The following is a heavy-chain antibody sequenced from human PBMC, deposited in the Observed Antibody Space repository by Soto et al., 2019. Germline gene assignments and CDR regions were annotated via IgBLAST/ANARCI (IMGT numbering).Heavy chain of an antibody. CDR3: PTPTGRREPPTHDF. V-gene: IGHV3-15*01. Sequence: EVQLVESGGGLVKPGGSLRLSCAGSGLTFSNAWMSWVRRAPGKGLEWVGRIKSDAYGGAIDYTAPVKGRFTISRDDSKNTLFLQMNNLRAEDTAGYSCPTPTGRREPPTHDFWGHGTPVIVSS. CDR2: IKSDAYGGAI. D-gene: IGHD4-4*01. CDR1: GLTFSNAW. J-gene: IGHJ4*01.